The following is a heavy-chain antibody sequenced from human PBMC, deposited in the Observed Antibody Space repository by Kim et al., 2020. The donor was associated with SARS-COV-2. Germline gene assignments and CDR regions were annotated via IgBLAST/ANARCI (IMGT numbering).Heavy chain of an antibody. J-gene: IGHJ4*02. V-gene: IGHV3-21*01. CDR2: ISSGSSYI. CDR3: ARDPPRNDYGEKRDY. Sequence: GGSLRLSCAASGFTFSSYSMNWVRQVPGKGLEWVSSISSGSSYIYYVDSVKGRFTISRDNAKNSLYLPMNSLRAEDTAVYYCARDPPRNDYGEKRDYWGQGTLVTGSS. D-gene: IGHD4-17*01. CDR1: GFTFSSYS.